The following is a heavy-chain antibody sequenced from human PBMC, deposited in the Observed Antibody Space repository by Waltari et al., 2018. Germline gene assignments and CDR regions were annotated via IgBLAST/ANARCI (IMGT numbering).Heavy chain of an antibody. CDR3: ARVGELSLRYYGMDV. Sequence: QVQLVQSGAEVKKPGASVKVSCKASGYTFTSYAMHWVRQAPGQRLEWMGWINAGNGNTKYSQKFQGRVTITRDTSASTAYMELSRLRSDDTAVYYCARVGELSLRYYGMDVWGQGTTVTVSS. J-gene: IGHJ6*02. D-gene: IGHD3-16*02. V-gene: IGHV1-3*01. CDR2: INAGNGNT. CDR1: GYTFTSYA.